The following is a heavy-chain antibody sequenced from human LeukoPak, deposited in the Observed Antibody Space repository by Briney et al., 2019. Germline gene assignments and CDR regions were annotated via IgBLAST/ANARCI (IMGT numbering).Heavy chain of an antibody. V-gene: IGHV3-7*01. J-gene: IGHJ4*02. D-gene: IGHD3-10*01. CDR2: INQDGTEK. CDR1: GFSFTAYW. Sequence: PGGSPRLSCAASGFSFTAYWMSWVRQAPGKGLEWVANINQDGTEKYYVDSVKGRLTISRDNAKNSLYLQMNSLRVEDTAVYYCAKLAKYFYGSETYYFFEHWGQGTPVTASS. CDR3: AKLAKYFYGSETYYFFEH.